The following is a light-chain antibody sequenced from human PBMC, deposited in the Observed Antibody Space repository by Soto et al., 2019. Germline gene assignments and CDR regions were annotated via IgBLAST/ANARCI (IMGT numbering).Light chain of an antibody. J-gene: IGKJ1*01. CDR1: HYVYSN. CDR3: QQYHNLWT. Sequence: EIVMPQSRATLSVSPGERATLSCTASHYVYSNVAWFQQRPGQAPRLLIYRASTRATGTPARFSGSGSGTEFTLTITSLQSEDFALYYCQQYHNLWTFGQGTKVDIK. V-gene: IGKV3-15*01. CDR2: RAS.